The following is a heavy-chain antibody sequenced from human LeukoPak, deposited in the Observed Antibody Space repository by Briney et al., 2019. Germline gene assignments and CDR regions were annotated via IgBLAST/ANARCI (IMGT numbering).Heavy chain of an antibody. V-gene: IGHV3-23*01. Sequence: GGSLRLSCAASGFTFSSYAMSWVRQAPGKGLEWVSAISGSGGSTYYADSVKGRFTISRDNSKNTLNFLMNSLRAEDTAVYYCVRQLGYCSDGTCYFDFWGQGTLVTVSS. J-gene: IGHJ4*02. CDR2: ISGSGGST. CDR1: GFTFSSYA. CDR3: VRQLGYCSDGTCYFDF. D-gene: IGHD2-15*01.